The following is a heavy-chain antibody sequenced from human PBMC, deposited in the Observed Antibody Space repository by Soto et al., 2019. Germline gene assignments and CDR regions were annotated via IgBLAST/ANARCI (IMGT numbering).Heavy chain of an antibody. J-gene: IGHJ6*02. D-gene: IGHD2-15*01. CDR1: GGTFSSYA. Sequence: QVQLVQSGAEVKKPGSSVKVSCKASGGTFSSYAISWVRQAPGQGLEWMGGIIPIFGTANYAQKFQGRVTITADESTSTAYMELCSLRSEDTAVYYCARGKDIVVVVAATPGGMDVWGQGTTVTVSS. CDR2: IIPIFGTA. CDR3: ARGKDIVVVVAATPGGMDV. V-gene: IGHV1-69*12.